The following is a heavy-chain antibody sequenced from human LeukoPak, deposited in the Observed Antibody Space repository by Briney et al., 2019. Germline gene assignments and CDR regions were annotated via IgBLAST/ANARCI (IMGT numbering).Heavy chain of an antibody. J-gene: IGHJ4*02. CDR3: ARADGGIVGATGFDY. V-gene: IGHV1-2*02. CDR1: GYTFTSYY. Sequence: ASVKVSCKASGYTFTSYYMHWVRQAPGQGLEWMGWINPNSGGTNYAQKFQGRVTMTRDTSISTAYMELSRLRSDDTAVYYCARADGGIVGATGFDYWGQGTLVTVSS. D-gene: IGHD1-26*01. CDR2: INPNSGGT.